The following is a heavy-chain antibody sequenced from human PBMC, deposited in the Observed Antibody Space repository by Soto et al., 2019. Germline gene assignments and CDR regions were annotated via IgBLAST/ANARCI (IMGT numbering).Heavy chain of an antibody. CDR2: INPSSGRT. CDR1: GYTFTSYS. Sequence: ASVKVSCKASGYTFTSYSMHWVRQAPGQGLEWMVIINPSSGRTSYAQNFQGRVTMTSDTPTSIVYMEMSSLKSEDTAVYYCARDHNFGFILYAMDVWGQGTTVTV. CDR3: ARDHNFGFILYAMDV. J-gene: IGHJ6*02. D-gene: IGHD2-15*01. V-gene: IGHV1-46*01.